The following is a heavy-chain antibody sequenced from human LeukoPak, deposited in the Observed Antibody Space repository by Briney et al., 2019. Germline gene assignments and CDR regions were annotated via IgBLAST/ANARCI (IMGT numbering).Heavy chain of an antibody. J-gene: IGHJ4*02. CDR2: IYTSGST. CDR3: ARDSYYYDSSGYYRTPFDY. CDR1: GGSISSGSYY. D-gene: IGHD3-22*01. V-gene: IGHV4-61*02. Sequence: SETLSLTCTVSGGSISSGSYYWSWIRQPAGKGLEWIGRIYTSGSTNYNPSLKSRVTISVDTSKNQFSLKLSSVTAADTAVYYSARDSYYYDSSGYYRTPFDYWGQGTLVTVSS.